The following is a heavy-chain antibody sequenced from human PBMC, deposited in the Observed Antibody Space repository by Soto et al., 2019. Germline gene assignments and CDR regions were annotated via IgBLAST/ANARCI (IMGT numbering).Heavy chain of an antibody. J-gene: IGHJ4*02. CDR3: ASSGGSYLAFDY. V-gene: IGHV4-39*01. Sequence: TSETLSLTCTVSGGSISSSSYYWGWIRQPPGKGLEWIGSIYYSGSTYYNPSLKSRVTISVDTSKNQFSLKLSSVTAADTAVYYCASSGGSYLAFDYWGQGTLVTVSS. CDR2: IYYSGST. D-gene: IGHD1-26*01. CDR1: GGSISSSSYY.